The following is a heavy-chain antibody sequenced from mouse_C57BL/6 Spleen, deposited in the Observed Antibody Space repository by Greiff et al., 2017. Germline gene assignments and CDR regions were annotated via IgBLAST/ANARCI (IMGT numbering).Heavy chain of an antibody. J-gene: IGHJ4*01. CDR2: IWSGGST. V-gene: IGHV2-2*01. CDR3: ARKGGYSNYPYYYAMDY. CDR1: GFSLTSYG. Sequence: VKLVESGPGLVQPSQSLSITCTVSGFSLTSYGVHWVRQSPGKGLEWLGVIWSGGSTDYNAAFISRLSISKDNSKSQVFFKMNSLQADDTAIYYCARKGGYSNYPYYYAMDYWGQGTSVTVSS. D-gene: IGHD2-5*01.